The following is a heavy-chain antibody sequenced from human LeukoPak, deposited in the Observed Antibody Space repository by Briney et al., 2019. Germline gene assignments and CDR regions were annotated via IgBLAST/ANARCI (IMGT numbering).Heavy chain of an antibody. V-gene: IGHV3-23*01. CDR1: GFTFSSYA. J-gene: IGHJ6*02. Sequence: GGSLRLSCAASGFTFSSYAMSWVRQAPGKGLEWVSAISGSGGSTYYADSVKGRFTISRDNSKNTLYLQMSSLRAEDTAVYYCAKASMDYYDSSGYYFYYYYGMDVWGQGTTVTVSS. D-gene: IGHD3-22*01. CDR2: ISGSGGST. CDR3: AKASMDYYDSSGYYFYYYYGMDV.